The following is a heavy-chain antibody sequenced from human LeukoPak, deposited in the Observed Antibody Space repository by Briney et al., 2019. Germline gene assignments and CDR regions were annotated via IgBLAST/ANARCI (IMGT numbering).Heavy chain of an antibody. CDR2: ISSSGSTI. D-gene: IGHD3-22*01. V-gene: IGHV3-48*03. J-gene: IGHJ5*02. Sequence: GGSLRLSCAASGFTFEDYGMSWVRHAPGKGLEWVSYISSSGSTIYYADSVKGRFTISRDNAKNSLYLQMNSLRAEDTAVYYCARGSITMIVNPWGQGTLVTVSS. CDR3: ARGSITMIVNP. CDR1: GFTFEDYG.